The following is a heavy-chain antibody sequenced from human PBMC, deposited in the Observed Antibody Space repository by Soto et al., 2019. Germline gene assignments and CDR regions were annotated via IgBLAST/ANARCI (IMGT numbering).Heavy chain of an antibody. V-gene: IGHV3-9*01. CDR3: AKDTSGGTVTTFDS. J-gene: IGHJ5*01. CDR2: ISWNGGYNSGTR. CDR1: GFTFDDYA. D-gene: IGHD4-17*01. Sequence: GGSLRLSCAASGFTFDDYAMHWVRQAPGKGLEWVSGISWNGGYNSGTRGYADSVKGRFTISRDNAKNSLYLQMSSLRAEDTALYYCAKDTSGGTVTTFDSWGQGTLVTVSS.